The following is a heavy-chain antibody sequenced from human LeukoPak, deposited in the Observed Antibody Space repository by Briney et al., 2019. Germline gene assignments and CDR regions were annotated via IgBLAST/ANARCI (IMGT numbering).Heavy chain of an antibody. Sequence: GGSLRLSCAASGFTFSDYYMSWIRQAPGKGLEWVSYISSSGSTIYYADSVKGRFTTSRDNAKNSLYLQMNSLRAEDTAVYYCARDRNPLSIAAADPGYYFDYWGQGTLVTVSS. V-gene: IGHV3-11*01. CDR3: ARDRNPLSIAAADPGYYFDY. D-gene: IGHD6-13*01. J-gene: IGHJ4*02. CDR1: GFTFSDYY. CDR2: ISSSGSTI.